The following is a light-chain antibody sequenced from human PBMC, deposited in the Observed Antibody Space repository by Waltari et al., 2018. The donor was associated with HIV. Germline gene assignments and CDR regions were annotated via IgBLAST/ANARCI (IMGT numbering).Light chain of an antibody. J-gene: IGLJ2*01. V-gene: IGLV2-23*01. Sequence: QSALTQPASVSGSPGQSITISCTGTSSDIGNYKLVSWYQQHPGKAPKLIIYAGIKRPSGVSNRISGSKSANTASLTISGLQAEDEADYFCSSYGGSSNWLFGGGTKLTVL. CDR1: SSDIGNYKL. CDR3: SSYGGSSNWL. CDR2: AGI.